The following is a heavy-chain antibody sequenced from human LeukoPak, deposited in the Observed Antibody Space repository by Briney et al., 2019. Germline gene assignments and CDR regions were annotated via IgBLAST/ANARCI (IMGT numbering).Heavy chain of an antibody. J-gene: IGHJ4*02. V-gene: IGHV4-61*01. CDR1: GASVSSGSYS. D-gene: IGHD3-22*01. Sequence: PSETLSLTCTVSGASVSSGSYSWSWIRQPPGKGLEWIGYIYYIGSTNYNPSLKSRVTISVDASNNQFSLKLNSVTAADTAVYYCARNAVPYDISGYFGDWGQGTLVTVSS. CDR3: ARNAVPYDISGYFGD. CDR2: IYYIGST.